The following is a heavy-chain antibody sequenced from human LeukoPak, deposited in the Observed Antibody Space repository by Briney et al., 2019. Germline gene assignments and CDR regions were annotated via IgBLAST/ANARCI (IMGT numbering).Heavy chain of an antibody. D-gene: IGHD6-13*01. V-gene: IGHV4-34*01. CDR2: INHSGST. CDR3: TTAGTDAFDI. Sequence: PGGSLRLSCAASGFTFSSYWMSWIRQPPGKGLEWIGEINHSGSTNYNPSLKSRVTISVDTSKNQFSLKLSSVTAADTAVYYCTTAGTDAFDIWGQGTMVTVSS. CDR1: GFTFSSYW. J-gene: IGHJ3*02.